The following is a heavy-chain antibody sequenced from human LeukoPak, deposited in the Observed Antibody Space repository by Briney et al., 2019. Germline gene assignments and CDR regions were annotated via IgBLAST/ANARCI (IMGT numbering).Heavy chain of an antibody. V-gene: IGHV3-9*01. D-gene: IGHD6-6*01. CDR3: AKAYSSSSPPDY. J-gene: IGHJ4*02. CDR1: GFTFDDYA. CDR2: ISWNSGNI. Sequence: GRSLRLSCAASGFTFDDYAMHWVRQAPGKGLEWVSGISWNSGNIGYADSVKGRFTISRDNAKNSLYLQMNSLRAEDTALYYCAKAYSSSSPPDYWGQGTLVTVSS.